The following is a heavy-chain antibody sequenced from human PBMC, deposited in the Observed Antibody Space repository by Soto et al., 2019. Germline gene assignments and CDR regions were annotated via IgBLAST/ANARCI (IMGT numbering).Heavy chain of an antibody. J-gene: IGHJ4*02. V-gene: IGHV5-51*01. CDR2: IYPSDSDT. Sequence: VQPLKISCKGSGDNFAGYWVAWVRQMPGKGLELMGIIYPSDSDTRYRPSFQGQVTISADKSISSAYLQWSSLRASDTAMYYCARGGVSTRTFDYWGQGTPVTVSS. D-gene: IGHD3-3*01. CDR3: ARGGVSTRTFDY. CDR1: GDNFAGYW.